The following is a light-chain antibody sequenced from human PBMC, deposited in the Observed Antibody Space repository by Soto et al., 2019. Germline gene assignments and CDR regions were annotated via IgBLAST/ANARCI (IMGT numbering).Light chain of an antibody. CDR3: CSYAGSYTLI. J-gene: IGLJ2*01. Sequence: QSALTQPRSVSGSTGQSVTISCTGTSTNVGSYNFVSWYQQHPGKAPKFMIYHVSRRPSGVPDRFSGSRSGNTASLTISGLQAEDEADYYCCSYAGSYTLIFGGGTKLTVL. CDR2: HVS. CDR1: STNVGSYNF. V-gene: IGLV2-11*01.